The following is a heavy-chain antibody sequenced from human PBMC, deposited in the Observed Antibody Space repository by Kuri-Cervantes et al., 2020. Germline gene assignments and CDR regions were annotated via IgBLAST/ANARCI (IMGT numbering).Heavy chain of an antibody. CDR3: ASRPYYYGSSGVVY. J-gene: IGHJ4*02. Sequence: SETLSLTCTVSGGSISSSSYYWGWIRQPPGKGLEWIGSIYYSGSTYYNPSLKSRVTISVDTSKNQFSLKLSSVTAADTAVYYCASRPYYYGSSGVVYWGQGSLVAVSS. D-gene: IGHD3-22*01. CDR2: IYYSGST. CDR1: GGSISSSSYY. V-gene: IGHV4-39*01.